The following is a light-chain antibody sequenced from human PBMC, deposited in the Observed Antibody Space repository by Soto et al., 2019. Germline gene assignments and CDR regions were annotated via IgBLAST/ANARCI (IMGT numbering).Light chain of an antibody. Sequence: QPVLTQSPSATASLGASVKLTCTLSSGHSSYAIAWHQQQPEKGPRYLMKLNSDGSHSKGDGIPDRFSGSSSGAERYLTISSLQSADEADYYCQTWGTGPFVFGTGTKVTVL. CDR3: QTWGTGPFV. J-gene: IGLJ1*01. V-gene: IGLV4-69*01. CDR1: SGHSSYA. CDR2: LNSDGSH.